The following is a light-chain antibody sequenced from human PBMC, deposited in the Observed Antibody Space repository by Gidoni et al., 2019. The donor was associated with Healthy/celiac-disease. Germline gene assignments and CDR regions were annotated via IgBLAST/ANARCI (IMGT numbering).Light chain of an antibody. V-gene: IGKV3-20*01. CDR2: GAS. J-gene: IGKJ1*01. CDR3: QQYGSSRT. CDR1: QSVSSSY. Sequence: EIVLTQSPGTLSLSPGERATLPCRASQSVSSSYLAWYQQKPGQAPRLPPYGASSRATGIPDRFSGSGSGTDFTLTISRLEPEDFAVYYCQQYGSSRTFGQGTKVEIK.